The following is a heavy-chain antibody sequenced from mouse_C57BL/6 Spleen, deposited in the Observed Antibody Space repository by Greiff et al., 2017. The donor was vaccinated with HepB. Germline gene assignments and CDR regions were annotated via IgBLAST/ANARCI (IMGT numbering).Heavy chain of an antibody. J-gene: IGHJ1*03. CDR3: ARADYAYPQSSFDV. CDR2: IYPGGGYT. V-gene: IGHV1-63*01. Sequence: QVQLQQSGAELVRPGTSVKMSCKASGYTFTNYWIGWVKQRPGHGLEWIGDIYPGGGYTNYNEKFKGKATLTADKSSSTAYMQFSSLTSEDSAIYYCARADYAYPQSSFDVWGTGTTVTVSS. CDR1: GYTFTNYW. D-gene: IGHD2-2*01.